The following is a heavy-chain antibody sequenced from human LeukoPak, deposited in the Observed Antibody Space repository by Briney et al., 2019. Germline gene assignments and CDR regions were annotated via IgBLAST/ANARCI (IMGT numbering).Heavy chain of an antibody. J-gene: IGHJ4*02. CDR3: ARASAHWSDY. Sequence: SVKLSCKASAYTFTNYGTSWVRQAPGQGLEWMGWIRTYNGNTNYEQKVQGRVTMTTDTSTSTAYMELRSLTSDDTAVYYGARASAHWSDYWGQGTLVTVSS. V-gene: IGHV1-18*01. D-gene: IGHD2-8*02. CDR2: IRTYNGNT. CDR1: AYTFTNYG.